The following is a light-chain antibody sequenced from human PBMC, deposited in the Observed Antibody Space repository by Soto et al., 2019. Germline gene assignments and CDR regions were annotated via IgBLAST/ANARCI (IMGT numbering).Light chain of an antibody. V-gene: IGKV1-13*02. CDR1: QGISSA. CDR2: DAS. Sequence: AIQLTQSPSSLSASVGDRVTITCPASQGISSALAWYQQKPGKAPKLLIYDASSLESGVPSRFSGSGSGTDFTLTISSLQREDFATYYCQQFNSYPLAFGQGTRLEIK. J-gene: IGKJ5*01. CDR3: QQFNSYPLA.